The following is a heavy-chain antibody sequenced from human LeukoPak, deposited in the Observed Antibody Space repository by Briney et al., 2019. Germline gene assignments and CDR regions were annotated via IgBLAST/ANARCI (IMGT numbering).Heavy chain of an antibody. Sequence: GGSLRLSCAASGFTFSDYYMSWIRQSPGKGLEWLSYVSSSGAAVHYADSVKGCFTISRDNAKKSLYLQMDSLTAEDTALYYCTRDASVGATGGWFDPWGQGTLVTVSS. J-gene: IGHJ5*02. CDR2: VSSSGAAV. CDR1: GFTFSDYY. D-gene: IGHD1-26*01. CDR3: TRDASVGATGGWFDP. V-gene: IGHV3-11*01.